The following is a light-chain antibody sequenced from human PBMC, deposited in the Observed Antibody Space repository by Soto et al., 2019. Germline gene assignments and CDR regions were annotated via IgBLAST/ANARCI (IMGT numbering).Light chain of an antibody. CDR3: SSYTTSGTLS. J-gene: IGLJ2*01. Sequence: QSVLTQPASVSGSPEQSITISCTGTSRDVGRYNYVSWYQQHPGKAPKLMIYGVSNRPSGVSNRFSGSKSGDTASLTISGLQAENEADYNCSSYTTSGTLSFGGGTKLTVL. V-gene: IGLV2-14*03. CDR1: SRDVGRYNY. CDR2: GVS.